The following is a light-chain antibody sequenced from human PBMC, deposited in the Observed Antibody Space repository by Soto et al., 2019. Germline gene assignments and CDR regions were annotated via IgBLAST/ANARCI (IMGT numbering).Light chain of an antibody. CDR3: HQYDDGPYT. J-gene: IGKJ2*01. CDR1: QCVSSN. Sequence: EIVMTQSPATLSVSPGERATLSCRASQCVSSNVAWYQQIPGQTPRLLIYGASTRATGILVRFSGSASVTEFTLTISSLQSEDFAVYYCHQYDDGPYTFGQGTKVDIK. CDR2: GAS. V-gene: IGKV3-15*01.